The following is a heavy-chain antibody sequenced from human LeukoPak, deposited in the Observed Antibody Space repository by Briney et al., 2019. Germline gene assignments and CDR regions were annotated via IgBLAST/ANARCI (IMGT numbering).Heavy chain of an antibody. CDR3: ASLGAPLRYFDWLLNGMDV. J-gene: IGHJ6*02. CDR1: GYTLTELS. CDR2: FDPEDGET. Sequence: GASVKVSCKVSGYTLTELSMHWVRQAPGKGLEWMGGFDPEDGETIYAQKFQGRVTMTEDTSTDTAYMELSSLRSEDTAVYYCASLGAPLRYFDWLLNGMDVWGQGTTVTVSS. V-gene: IGHV1-24*01. D-gene: IGHD3-9*01.